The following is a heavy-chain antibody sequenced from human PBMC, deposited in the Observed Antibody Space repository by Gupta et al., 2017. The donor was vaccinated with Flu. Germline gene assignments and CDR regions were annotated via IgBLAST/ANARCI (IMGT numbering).Heavy chain of an antibody. CDR3: ARDRSSGGYSSTLDY. J-gene: IGHJ4*02. V-gene: IGHV3-33*01. D-gene: IGHD5-18*01. CDR2: IWYDGSNK. CDR1: GFTFSSFG. Sequence: QVQLVESGGGVVQPGRSLRLSCAASGFTFSSFGMHWVRQAPGKGLEWVGVIWYDGSNKYYADSVKGRFTISRDNSKNTLYLQMNSLRAEDTAVYYCARDRSSGGYSSTLDYWGQGTLVTVSS.